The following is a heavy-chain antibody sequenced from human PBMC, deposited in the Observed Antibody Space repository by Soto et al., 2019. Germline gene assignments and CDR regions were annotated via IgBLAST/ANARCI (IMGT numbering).Heavy chain of an antibody. CDR2: IYYSGST. D-gene: IGHD1-20*01. J-gene: IGHJ4*02. CDR1: GGSISSSSYY. Sequence: SETLSLTCTVSGGSISSSSYYWGWIRQPPGKGLEWIGSIYYSGSTYYNPSLKSRVTISVDTSKNQFSLKLSSVTAADTAVYYCARHRAYNWNDSSLADFDYWGQGTLVTVSS. CDR3: ARHRAYNWNDSSLADFDY. V-gene: IGHV4-39*01.